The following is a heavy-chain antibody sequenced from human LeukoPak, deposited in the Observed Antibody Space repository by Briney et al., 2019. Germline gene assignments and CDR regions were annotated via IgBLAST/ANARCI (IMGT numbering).Heavy chain of an antibody. CDR2: ISSSGGHT. J-gene: IGHJ4*02. CDR1: GFSFSICS. Sequence: PGGSLRLSCSASGFSFSICSMHWVRQAPGKGLEYVSAISSSGGHTNYADSVKGRFTISRDNSKNTLYLQMSSLRAEDTAVYYCVKATVTSSYFDYFDSWGQGTRVTVSS. D-gene: IGHD4-17*01. CDR3: VKATVTSSYFDYFDS. V-gene: IGHV3-64D*09.